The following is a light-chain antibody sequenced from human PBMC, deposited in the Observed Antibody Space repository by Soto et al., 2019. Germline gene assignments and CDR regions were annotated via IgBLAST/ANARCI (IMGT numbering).Light chain of an antibody. V-gene: IGKV3-15*01. CDR1: QGIGDT. Sequence: EVVMTXSPXXXAVSPGEGATLSCRASQGIGDTLAWYQHKPGQTPRLLIYDTSTRATGVPARFSGSRSGTEFTLTINSLQSEDFAVYYCQRYNNWPLTFGGGTKVESK. CDR2: DTS. CDR3: QRYNNWPLT. J-gene: IGKJ4*01.